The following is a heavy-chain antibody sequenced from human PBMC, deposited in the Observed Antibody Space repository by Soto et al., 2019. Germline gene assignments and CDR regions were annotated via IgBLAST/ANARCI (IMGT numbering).Heavy chain of an antibody. CDR1: GGSISSSSYY. D-gene: IGHD3-10*01. J-gene: IGHJ6*03. CDR3: ARLNYYGSGSYYKTPYYYYVEV. Sequence: PSETLSLTCTVSGGSISSSSYYWGWIRQPPGKGLEWIGSIYYSGSTYYNPSLKSRVTISVDTSKNQFSLKLSSVTAADTAVYYCARLNYYGSGSYYKTPYYYYVEVWGKGTTVTVSS. V-gene: IGHV4-39*01. CDR2: IYYSGST.